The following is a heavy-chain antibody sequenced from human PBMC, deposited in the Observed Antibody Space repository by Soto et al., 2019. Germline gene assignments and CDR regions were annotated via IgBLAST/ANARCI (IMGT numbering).Heavy chain of an antibody. CDR2: IGESGTPT. J-gene: IGHJ6*02. V-gene: IGHV3-23*01. CDR1: GGSISSDSYY. Sequence: LSLTCTVSGGSISSDSYYWGWIRQSPGKGLEWVSLIGESGTPTYYADSVKGRFTISRDNSGNTLFLEMYSLRAEDTAVYYCARYIPGVRYYGMDVWGQGTTVTVSS. D-gene: IGHD2-2*01. CDR3: ARYIPGVRYYGMDV.